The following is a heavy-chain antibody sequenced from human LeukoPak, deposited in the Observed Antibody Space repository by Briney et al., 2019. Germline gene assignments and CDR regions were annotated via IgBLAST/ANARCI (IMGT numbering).Heavy chain of an antibody. CDR1: GGSISSYY. V-gene: IGHV4-59*01. CDR2: IHYSGST. CDR3: ARDSVGATTDY. J-gene: IGHJ4*02. Sequence: SETLSLTCTVSGGSISSYYWSWIRQPPGKGLEWIGYIHYSGSTNYNPSLKSRVTISVDTSKNQFSLKVNSVTAADTAVYYCARDSVGATTDYWGQGTLVTVSS. D-gene: IGHD1-26*01.